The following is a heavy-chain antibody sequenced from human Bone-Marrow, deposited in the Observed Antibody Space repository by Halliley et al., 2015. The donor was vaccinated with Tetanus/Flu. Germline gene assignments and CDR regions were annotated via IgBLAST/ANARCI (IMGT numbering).Heavy chain of an antibody. V-gene: IGHV4-4*02. Sequence: WVRQAPGKGLEWIGEIKHSGRTYYNPSLKSRVTMAIEKSKNHFSLRLSSVTAADTAVYYCVRISVPDSDFDYWGQGTLVPVSS. CDR3: VRISVPDSDFDY. CDR2: IKHSGRT. D-gene: IGHD6-25*01. J-gene: IGHJ4*02.